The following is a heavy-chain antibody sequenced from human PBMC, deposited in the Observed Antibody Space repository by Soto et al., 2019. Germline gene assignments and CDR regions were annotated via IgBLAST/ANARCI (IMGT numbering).Heavy chain of an antibody. V-gene: IGHV4-59*08. Sequence: SETLSLTCTFSGCSISSSYWSWIQQPPRKGLEWIGYIYYSGSTNYNPSLKSRVTMPVDTSNMQFSLKLTSVTAADTALYYCARGPSSSSSTNNWFDPWGEGTLVTV. D-gene: IGHD6-6*01. J-gene: IGHJ5*02. CDR2: IYYSGST. CDR1: GCSISSSY. CDR3: ARGPSSSSSTNNWFDP.